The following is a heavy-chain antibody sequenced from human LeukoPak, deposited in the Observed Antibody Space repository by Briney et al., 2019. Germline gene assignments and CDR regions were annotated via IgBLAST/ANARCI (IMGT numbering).Heavy chain of an antibody. CDR1: GFTFSIYS. CDR2: ISSDGTTT. CDR3: PTFEGGA. J-gene: IGHJ5*02. Sequence: GGSLRLSCAASGFTFSIYSMNWVRQAPGRGLVWVARISSDGTTTNYADSVKGRFTISRDNAKNTLYLQMNSLRVEDTAVYYCPTFEGGAWGQGTLVTVSS. D-gene: IGHD3-16*01. V-gene: IGHV3-74*01.